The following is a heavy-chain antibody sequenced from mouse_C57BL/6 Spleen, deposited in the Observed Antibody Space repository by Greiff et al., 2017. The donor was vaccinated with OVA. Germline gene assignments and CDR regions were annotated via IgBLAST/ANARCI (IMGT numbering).Heavy chain of an antibody. D-gene: IGHD3-2*02. Sequence: EVQLQQSGPVLVKPGASVKMSCKASGYTFTDYYMNWVKQSHGKSLEWIGVINPYNGGTSYNQKFKGKATLTVDKSSSTAYMELNSLTSEDSAVYYCARWDSSGYAFDYWGRGTTLTVSS. CDR1: GYTFTDYY. CDR2: INPYNGGT. J-gene: IGHJ2*01. CDR3: ARWDSSGYAFDY. V-gene: IGHV1-19*01.